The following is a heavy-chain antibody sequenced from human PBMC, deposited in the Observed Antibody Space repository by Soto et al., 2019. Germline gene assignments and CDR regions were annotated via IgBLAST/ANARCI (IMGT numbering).Heavy chain of an antibody. D-gene: IGHD4-17*01. CDR1: GFTFSSYG. Sequence: QVQLVESGGGVVQPGRSLRLSCAASGFTFSSYGMHWVRQAPGKGLEWVAVIWYDGSNKYYADSVKGRFTISRDNSKNTLYLKMNSRRAEATAVYYCARGGGPTAVLGYWGQGTLVTVSS. CDR3: ARGGGPTAVLGY. V-gene: IGHV3-33*01. CDR2: IWYDGSNK. J-gene: IGHJ4*02.